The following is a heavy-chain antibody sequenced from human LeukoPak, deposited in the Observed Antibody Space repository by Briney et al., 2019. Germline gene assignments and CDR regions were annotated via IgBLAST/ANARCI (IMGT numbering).Heavy chain of an antibody. V-gene: IGHV3-74*01. Sequence: GGSLRLSCAASGFNFRNYWMHWVRQAPGKGLVWVSRINSDGSSTSYADSVKGRFTISRDNAENTLYLQINSLRAEDTAVYYCATDEAATGRLEYWGQGTLVNDSS. CDR2: INSDGSST. D-gene: IGHD1-1*01. CDR3: ATDEAATGRLEY. CDR1: GFNFRNYW. J-gene: IGHJ4*02.